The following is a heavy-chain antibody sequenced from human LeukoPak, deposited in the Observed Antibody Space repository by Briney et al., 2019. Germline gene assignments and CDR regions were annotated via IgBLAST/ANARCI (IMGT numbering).Heavy chain of an antibody. CDR2: ISSGGGTI. Sequence: PGRSLRLSCAASGFTFSSYGMHWVRQAPGKGLECISYISSGGGTIYHADSVKGRFTISRHNSKNTLYLQMNSLRAEDTAVYYCASPAVPSTVPDYLDYGMDVWGQGTTVTVSS. V-gene: IGHV3-NL1*01. CDR1: GFTFSSYG. J-gene: IGHJ6*02. CDR3: ASPAVPSTVPDYLDYGMDV. D-gene: IGHD2/OR15-2a*01.